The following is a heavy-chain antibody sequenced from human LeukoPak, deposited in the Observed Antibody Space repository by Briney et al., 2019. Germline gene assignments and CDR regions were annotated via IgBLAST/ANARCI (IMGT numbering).Heavy chain of an antibody. Sequence: PGGSLRLSCAASGFTFSSYWMSWVRQAPGKGLEWVANIKQDGSEKYYVDSVKGRFTISRDNAKDSLYLQMNSLRAEDTAVYYCARDAVGAERGYFWYYYMDVWGKGTTVTVSS. J-gene: IGHJ6*03. CDR3: ARDAVGAERGYFWYYYMDV. D-gene: IGHD1-26*01. V-gene: IGHV3-7*01. CDR1: GFTFSSYW. CDR2: IKQDGSEK.